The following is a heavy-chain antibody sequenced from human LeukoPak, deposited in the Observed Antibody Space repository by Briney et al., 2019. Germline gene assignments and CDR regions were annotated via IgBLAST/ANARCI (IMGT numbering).Heavy chain of an antibody. V-gene: IGHV3-48*04. CDR3: ALLAVASDFDY. D-gene: IGHD6-19*01. J-gene: IGHJ4*02. CDR1: GFTLSSYG. CDR2: IHSSGTIK. Sequence: GGSLRLSCAVSGFTLSSYGMNWVRQAPGKGLEWVSNIHSSGTIKYYADSVKGRFSISRDNAKSSLYLQMNSLRVEDTAVYYCALLAVASDFDYWGQGALVTVCS.